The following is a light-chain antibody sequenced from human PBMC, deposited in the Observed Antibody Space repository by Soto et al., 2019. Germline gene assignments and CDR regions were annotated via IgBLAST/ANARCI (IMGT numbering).Light chain of an antibody. CDR2: EVT. J-gene: IGLJ1*01. Sequence: QSALTQPASMSGSPGQSITISCTGTSSDVGGYNFVSWYQQHPDKAPKLMLYEVTKRPSGVSDRFSGSKSGNTASLTISGLQTEYEADYYCSSYTSRDTRVFGTGTKLTVL. CDR1: SSDVGGYNF. CDR3: SSYTSRDTRV. V-gene: IGLV2-14*01.